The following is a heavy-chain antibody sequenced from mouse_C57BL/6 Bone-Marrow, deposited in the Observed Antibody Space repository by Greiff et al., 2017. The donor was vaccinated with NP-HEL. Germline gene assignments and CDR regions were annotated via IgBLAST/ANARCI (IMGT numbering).Heavy chain of an antibody. CDR1: GFTFSDYG. CDR3: ARNYGSSYTSYWYFDV. V-gene: IGHV5-17*01. D-gene: IGHD1-1*01. J-gene: IGHJ1*03. CDR2: ISSGSSTI. Sequence: EVKLVESGGGLVKPGGSLKLSCAASGFTFSDYGMHWVRQAPEKGLEWVAYISSGSSTISYADTVKGRFPISRDNAKNTLFLQMTSLRSEDTAMYYCARNYGSSYTSYWYFDVWGTGTTVTVSS.